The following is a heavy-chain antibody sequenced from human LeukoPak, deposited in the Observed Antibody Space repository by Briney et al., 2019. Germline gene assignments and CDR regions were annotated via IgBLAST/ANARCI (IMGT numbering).Heavy chain of an antibody. V-gene: IGHV1-18*01. CDR3: ARWVGYCSSTSCYPREYFDL. J-gene: IGHJ2*01. CDR1: GYTFTSYG. CDR2: ISAYNGNT. D-gene: IGHD2-2*01. Sequence: ASVKVSCKASGYTFTSYGISWVRQAPGQGLEWMGWISAYNGNTNYAQKPQGRVTMTTDTSTSTAYMELRSLRSDDTAVYYCARWVGYCSSTSCYPREYFDLWGRGTLVTVSS.